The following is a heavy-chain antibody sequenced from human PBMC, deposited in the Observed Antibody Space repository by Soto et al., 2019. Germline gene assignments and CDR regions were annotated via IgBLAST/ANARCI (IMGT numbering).Heavy chain of an antibody. CDR3: ARDIGMPPWFDP. CDR2: IIPIFGTA. J-gene: IGHJ5*02. D-gene: IGHD1-26*01. Sequence: SVKGSCKASGGTFSGYAISWVRQAPGQGLEWMGGIIPIFGTANYAQKFQGRVTITADESTSTAYMELSSLRSEDTAVYYCARDIGMPPWFDPWGQGTLVTVSS. CDR1: GGTFSGYA. V-gene: IGHV1-69*13.